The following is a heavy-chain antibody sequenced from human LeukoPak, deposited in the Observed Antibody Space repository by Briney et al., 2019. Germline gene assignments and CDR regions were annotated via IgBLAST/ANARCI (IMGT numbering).Heavy chain of an antibody. CDR2: IYYSGST. V-gene: IGHV4-39*07. J-gene: IGHJ5*02. CDR3: ARPQLKYYYGSGSSGWFDP. Sequence: PSETLSLTCTVSGGSISSSSYYWGWIRQPPGKGLEWIGSIYYSGSTYYNPSLKSRVTISVDTSKNQFSLKLSSVTAADTAVYYCARPQLKYYYGSGSSGWFDPWGQGTLVTVSS. D-gene: IGHD3-10*01. CDR1: GGSISSSSYY.